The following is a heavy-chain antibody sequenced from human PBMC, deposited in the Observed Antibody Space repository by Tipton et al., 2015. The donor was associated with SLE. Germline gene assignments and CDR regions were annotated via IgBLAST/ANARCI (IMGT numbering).Heavy chain of an antibody. CDR3: ATQTTVNAFDI. V-gene: IGHV3-20*04. Sequence: SLRLSCAASGFTFSSYGMHWVRQAPGKGLEWVSGINWNGGSTGYADSVKGRFTISRDNAKNSLYLQMNSLRAEDTALYYCATQTTVNAFDIWGQGTMVTVSS. CDR2: INWNGGST. CDR1: GFTFSSYG. J-gene: IGHJ3*02. D-gene: IGHD4-17*01.